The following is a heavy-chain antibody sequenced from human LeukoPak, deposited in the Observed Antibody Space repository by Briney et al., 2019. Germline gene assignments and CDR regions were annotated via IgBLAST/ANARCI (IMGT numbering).Heavy chain of an antibody. CDR2: ISGSGGST. CDR1: GFTFSSYA. D-gene: IGHD3-10*01. J-gene: IGHJ2*01. V-gene: IGHV3-23*01. Sequence: PGGSLRLSCAASGFTFSSYAMSWVRQAPGKGLEWVSAISGSGGSTYYADSVKGRFTISRDNSKNTLYLQMNSLRAEDTAVYYCARGPYEVLWFGEGDWYFDLWGRGTLVTVSS. CDR3: ARGPYEVLWFGEGDWYFDL.